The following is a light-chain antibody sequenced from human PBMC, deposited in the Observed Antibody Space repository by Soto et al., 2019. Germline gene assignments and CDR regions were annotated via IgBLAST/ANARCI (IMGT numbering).Light chain of an antibody. V-gene: IGLV1-44*01. J-gene: IGLJ3*02. Sequence: QSVLTQPPSASGTPEERVTISCSGGSSNIGINSVTWYQHLPGTAPKLLIYNSYQRPSGVPDRFSGSKSGTSASLAISGLQTDDDADYYCASWDDSLKALLFGGGTQLTVL. CDR1: SSNIGINS. CDR2: NSY. CDR3: ASWDDSLKALL.